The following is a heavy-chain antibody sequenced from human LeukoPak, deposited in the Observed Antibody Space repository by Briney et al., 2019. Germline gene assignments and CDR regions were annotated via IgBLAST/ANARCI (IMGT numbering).Heavy chain of an antibody. CDR1: GFTFKTYA. Sequence: PGGSLRLSCATSGFTFKTYAMSWVRQAPGKGLEWVSGISGGGGTKYYADCVKGRFTISRDNFKNTLDLQMDSLRAEDSAVYYCVTYGSGSYYKKAFDYWGQGTPVTVSS. CDR2: ISGGGGTK. D-gene: IGHD3-10*01. V-gene: IGHV3-23*01. J-gene: IGHJ4*02. CDR3: VTYGSGSYYKKAFDY.